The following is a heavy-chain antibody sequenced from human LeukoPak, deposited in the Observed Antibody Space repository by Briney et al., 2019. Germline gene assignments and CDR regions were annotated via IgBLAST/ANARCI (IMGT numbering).Heavy chain of an antibody. D-gene: IGHD3-10*01. J-gene: IGHJ4*02. CDR3: ARVPRYGSGSYYSLDH. CDR1: GFTFSVYY. Sequence: GGSLRLSCAASGFTFSVYYMGWIRQAPGKGLEWVSYISSRENTIYYADSVKGRFTISRDSAKNSLYLQMNSLRADDTAAYYFARVPRYGSGSYYSLDHWGQGTLVTVSS. V-gene: IGHV3-11*01. CDR2: ISSRENTI.